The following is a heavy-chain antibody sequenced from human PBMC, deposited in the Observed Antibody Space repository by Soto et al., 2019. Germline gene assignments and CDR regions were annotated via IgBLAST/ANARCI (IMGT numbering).Heavy chain of an antibody. Sequence: QEQLVESGGGWGQPGGSLRLSCAASGFTFIDYYIAWIRQAPGKGLEWISYISSTGIYKRYADSVKGRFTIARDNANNSLVLQMNSLRADDTAVYYCVRDLYGSGTSLRGWFDPWGQGTLVTVSS. CDR1: GFTFIDYY. CDR2: ISSTGIYK. CDR3: VRDLYGSGTSLRGWFDP. D-gene: IGHD3-10*01. J-gene: IGHJ5*02. V-gene: IGHV3-11*06.